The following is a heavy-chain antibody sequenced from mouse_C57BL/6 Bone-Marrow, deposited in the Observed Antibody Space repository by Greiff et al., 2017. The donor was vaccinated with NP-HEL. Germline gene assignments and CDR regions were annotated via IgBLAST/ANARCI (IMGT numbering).Heavy chain of an antibody. V-gene: IGHV5-6*01. Sequence: DVQLVESGGDLVKPGGSLKLSCAASGFTFSSYGMSWVRQTPDKRLEWVATISSGGSYTYYPDSVKGRFTISRDNAKNTLYLQMSSLKSEDTAMYYCARHDGYYGYAMDYWGQGTSVTVSS. J-gene: IGHJ4*01. CDR2: ISSGGSYT. CDR3: ARHDGYYGYAMDY. CDR1: GFTFSSYG. D-gene: IGHD2-3*01.